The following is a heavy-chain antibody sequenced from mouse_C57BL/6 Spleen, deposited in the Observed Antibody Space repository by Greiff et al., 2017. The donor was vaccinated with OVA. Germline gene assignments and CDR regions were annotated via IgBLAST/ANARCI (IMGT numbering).Heavy chain of an antibody. CDR1: GFNIKDDY. CDR2: IDPENGDT. CDR3: TTGITSRGFAY. V-gene: IGHV14-4*01. D-gene: IGHD1-1*01. Sequence: VQLQQSGAELVRPGASVKLSCTASGFNIKDDYMHWVKQRPEQGLEWIGWIDPENGDTEYASKFQGKATITADTSSNTAYLQLSSLTSEDTAVYYCTTGITSRGFAYWGQGTPVTVSA. J-gene: IGHJ3*01.